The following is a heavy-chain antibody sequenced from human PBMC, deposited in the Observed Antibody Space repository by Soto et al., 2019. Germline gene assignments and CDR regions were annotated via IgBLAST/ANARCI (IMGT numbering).Heavy chain of an antibody. Sequence: DVQLVESGGGLIQPGESLRLSCAAFGLTVSGKKYVAWVRQAPGKGLEWVSALYDVDGSFYADSVKGRFTTSSDSSKTTVYRQMNGLRPEDTAVYYCASWHEREHAYDVWGQGTTVTVSS. J-gene: IGHJ3*01. V-gene: IGHV3-53*01. CDR1: GLTVSGKKY. D-gene: IGHD1-1*01. CDR2: LYDVDGS. CDR3: ASWHEREHAYDV.